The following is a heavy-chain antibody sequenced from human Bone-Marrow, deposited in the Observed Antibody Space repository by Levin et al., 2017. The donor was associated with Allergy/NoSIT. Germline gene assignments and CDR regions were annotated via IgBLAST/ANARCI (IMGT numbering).Heavy chain of an antibody. CDR2: IYYSGST. Sequence: PSQTLSLTCSVSGASITSGDHYWSWIRQSPGKGLEWIGYIYYSGSTYYNPSLMTRITISLDPSKNHFSLKLRSVTVADTAVYYCASLSYYYGAGTHPDEDYWGQGALVIVSS. V-gene: IGHV4-30-4*01. D-gene: IGHD3-10*01. CDR3: ASLSYYYGAGTHPDEDY. J-gene: IGHJ4*02. CDR1: GASITSGDHY.